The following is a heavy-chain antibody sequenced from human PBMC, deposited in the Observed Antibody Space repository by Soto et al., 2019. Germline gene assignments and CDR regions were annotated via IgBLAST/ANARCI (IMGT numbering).Heavy chain of an antibody. V-gene: IGHV5-51*01. Sequence: PGESLKISCNGSGYSFTSYWIGWVRQMPGKGLEWMGIIYPGDSDTRYSPSFQGQVTISADKSISTAYLQWSSLKASDTAMYYCARRGSFSLVRGVGFDPWGQGTLVTVSS. CDR3: ARRGSFSLVRGVGFDP. D-gene: IGHD6-13*01. J-gene: IGHJ5*02. CDR1: GYSFTSYW. CDR2: IYPGDSDT.